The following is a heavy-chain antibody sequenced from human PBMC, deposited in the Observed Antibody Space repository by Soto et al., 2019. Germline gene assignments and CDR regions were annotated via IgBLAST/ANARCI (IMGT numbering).Heavy chain of an antibody. Sequence: QVQLVQSGAEVKKPGSSVKVSCKAYGGTFSSYAISWVRQAPGQGLEWMGGIIPIFGTANYAQKFQGRVTIIADESTSTAYLELRSLRSEDTAVYYCARFRSNSVVVPAAISSPTSWFDPWGQGTLVTVSS. J-gene: IGHJ5*02. CDR2: IIPIFGTA. D-gene: IGHD2-2*01. CDR1: GGTFSSYA. V-gene: IGHV1-69*01. CDR3: ARFRSNSVVVPAAISSPTSWFDP.